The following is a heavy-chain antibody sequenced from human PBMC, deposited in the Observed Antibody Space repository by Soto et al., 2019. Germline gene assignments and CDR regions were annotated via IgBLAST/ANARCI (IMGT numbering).Heavy chain of an antibody. CDR2: SHQSGNT. Sequence: QVQLQESGPGLVKPSGTLSLTCAVSGVSIGSHDWWSWGRQPPGKGLEWIGESHQSGNTHYNSSPESRVTITLDKSKNHFSLQPSSVTVADTAVYYCATRDTGRVYWGQGTMVTVSS. J-gene: IGHJ4*02. V-gene: IGHV4-4*02. D-gene: IGHD5-18*01. CDR1: GVSIGSHDW. CDR3: ATRDTGRVY.